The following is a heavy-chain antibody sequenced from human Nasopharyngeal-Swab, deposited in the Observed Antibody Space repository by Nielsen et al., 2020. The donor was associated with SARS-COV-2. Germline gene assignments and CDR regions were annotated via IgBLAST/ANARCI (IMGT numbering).Heavy chain of an antibody. D-gene: IGHD2-2*01. CDR3: ARVVPAALGGMDV. CDR2: IIPIFGTA. CDR1: GGTFSSYA. J-gene: IGHJ6*02. V-gene: IGHV1-69*13. Sequence: SVQVSCKASGGTFSSYAISWVRQAPGQGLERMGGIIPIFGTANYAQKFQGRVTITADESTSTAYMELSSLISEDTAVYYCARVVPAALGGMDVWGQGTTVTVSS.